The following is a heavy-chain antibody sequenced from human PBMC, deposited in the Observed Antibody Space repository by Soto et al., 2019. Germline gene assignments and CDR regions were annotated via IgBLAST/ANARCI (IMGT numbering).Heavy chain of an antibody. D-gene: IGHD2-15*01. V-gene: IGHV1-69*02. Sequence: QVQLVQSGAEVKKPGSSVKVSCKASGGTFSSYTISWVRQAPGQGLEWMGRIIPILGIANYAQKFQGRVTITADKSTSTAYMELSSLRSEDTAVYYCARGLDIVVVVDAFDIWGQGTMVTVSS. CDR3: ARGLDIVVVVDAFDI. CDR2: IIPILGIA. J-gene: IGHJ3*02. CDR1: GGTFSSYT.